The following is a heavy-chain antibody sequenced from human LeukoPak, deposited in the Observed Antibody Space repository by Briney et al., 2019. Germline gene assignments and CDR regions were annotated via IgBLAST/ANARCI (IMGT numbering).Heavy chain of an antibody. Sequence: GGSLRLSCAVSRFAFSTYTMTWVRQAPGQGLEYVSTISSNGADTYYADSVKGRFTISRDNSKNTLYLQMTSLRVEDTAVYYCANYRKPQGLDYWGQGTLVTVSS. V-gene: IGHV3-23*01. J-gene: IGHJ4*02. CDR2: ISSNGADT. CDR3: ANYRKPQGLDY. CDR1: RFAFSTYT. D-gene: IGHD1-14*01.